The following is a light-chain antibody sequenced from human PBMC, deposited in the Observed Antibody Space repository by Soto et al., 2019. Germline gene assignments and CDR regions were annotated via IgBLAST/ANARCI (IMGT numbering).Light chain of an antibody. CDR3: QQRRIWPPLT. J-gene: IGKJ4*01. CDR2: DAY. CDR1: QSVDIY. Sequence: EVVLTQSPATLSLSPGESATLSCRASQSVDIYLAWYQQKPGQAPRLLIYDAYNRATGIPARFSGSGSGTDFALTISGLEPGGFAVYFCQQRRIWPPLTFGGGTKVEIK. V-gene: IGKV3-11*01.